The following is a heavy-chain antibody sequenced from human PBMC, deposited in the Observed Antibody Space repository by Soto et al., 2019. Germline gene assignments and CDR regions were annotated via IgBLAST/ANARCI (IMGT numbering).Heavy chain of an antibody. Sequence: KTSETLSLTCAVSGYSISSGYYWGWIRQPPGKGLEWIGSIYHSGSIYYNPSLKSRVSISVDTSKNHFSLQLSSVTAADTAVYYCARGKGHTGLNCFDPWGQGTLVTVSS. V-gene: IGHV4-38-2*01. J-gene: IGHJ5*02. CDR2: IYHSGSI. D-gene: IGHD2-21*02. CDR3: ARGKGHTGLNCFDP. CDR1: GYSISSGYY.